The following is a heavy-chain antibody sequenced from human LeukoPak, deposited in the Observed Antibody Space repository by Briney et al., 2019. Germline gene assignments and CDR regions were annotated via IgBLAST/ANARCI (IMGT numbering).Heavy chain of an antibody. CDR2: IKEDGSEK. Sequence: PGGSLRLSYARSGFTFSNYWMSWVRQAPGKGLEWVANIKEDGSEKDYVDSVKGRFTISRDNAKNSLYLQMNSLRAEDTAIYYCARDWGAAGLWDYWGQGTLVTVSS. J-gene: IGHJ4*02. CDR1: GFTFSNYW. CDR3: ARDWGAAGLWDY. V-gene: IGHV3-7*05. D-gene: IGHD6-13*01.